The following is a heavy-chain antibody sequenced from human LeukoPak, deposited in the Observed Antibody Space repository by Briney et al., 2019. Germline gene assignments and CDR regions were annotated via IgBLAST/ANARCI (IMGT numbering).Heavy chain of an antibody. V-gene: IGHV4-38-2*02. Sequence: SETLTLTCTVSGSSMSSDYYWGWIRQPPGKGLEWIGSISDSGSAYYNPSLKSRVVISVDPSKNQFSLKLSSVTAADTAVYYCARDKGRYYDILTGYPRCAFDIWGQGTMVTVSS. CDR1: GSSMSSDYY. D-gene: IGHD3-9*01. CDR3: ARDKGRYYDILTGYPRCAFDI. CDR2: ISDSGSA. J-gene: IGHJ3*02.